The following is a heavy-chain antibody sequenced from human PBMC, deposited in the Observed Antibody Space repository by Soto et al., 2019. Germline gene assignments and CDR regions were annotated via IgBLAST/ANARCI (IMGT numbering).Heavy chain of an antibody. CDR1: GYTFTSYG. Sequence: ASVKVSCKASGYTFTSYGISWVRQAPGQGLEWMGWISAYNGNTNYAQKLQGRVTMTTDTSTSTAYMELRSLRSDDTAVYYCAKTYDFWSTSTADYWGQGTLVTVSS. V-gene: IGHV1-18*01. J-gene: IGHJ4*02. CDR2: ISAYNGNT. CDR3: AKTYDFWSTSTADY. D-gene: IGHD3-3*01.